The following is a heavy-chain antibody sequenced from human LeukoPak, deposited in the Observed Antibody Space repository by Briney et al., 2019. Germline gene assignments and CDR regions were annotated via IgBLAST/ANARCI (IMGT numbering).Heavy chain of an antibody. CDR3: ARDSAGNDY. Sequence: GGSLRLSCAASGFTFSTYWMSWVRQAPGKGLEWVANIKQDGSEKYYVDSVKGRFTISRDNAKNSLCLQMNSLRAEDTAMYYCARDSAGNDYWGQGTLVTVSS. CDR2: IKQDGSEK. D-gene: IGHD6-13*01. V-gene: IGHV3-7*01. J-gene: IGHJ4*02. CDR1: GFTFSTYW.